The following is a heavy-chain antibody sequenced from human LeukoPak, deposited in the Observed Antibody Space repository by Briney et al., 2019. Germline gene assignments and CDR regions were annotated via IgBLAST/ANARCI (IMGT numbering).Heavy chain of an antibody. Sequence: GGSLRLSCAASGFTFSNYAMSWVRQAPGKGLEWVSVINVSGGGGVTYYADSVKGRFTISRDNSKNTLYLQMNSLRGDDTARYYCTKASWEGVTTTYFDYWGQGTLVPVSS. V-gene: IGHV3-23*01. CDR2: INVSGGGGVT. J-gene: IGHJ4*02. D-gene: IGHD1-26*01. CDR1: GFTFSNYA. CDR3: TKASWEGVTTTYFDY.